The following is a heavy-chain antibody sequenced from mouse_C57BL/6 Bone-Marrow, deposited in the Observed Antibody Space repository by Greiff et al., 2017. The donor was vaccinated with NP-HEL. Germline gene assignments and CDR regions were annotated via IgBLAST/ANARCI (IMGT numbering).Heavy chain of an antibody. D-gene: IGHD2-2*01. V-gene: IGHV1-82*01. CDR1: GYAFSSSW. CDR2: IYPGDGDT. Sequence: VQLQQSGPELVKPGASVKISCKASGYAFSSSWMNWVKQRPGKGLEWIGRIYPGDGDTNYNGKFKGKATLTADKSSSTAYMQLSSLTSEDSAVYFCARSGGYDVDYWGHGTTLTVSS. J-gene: IGHJ2*01. CDR3: ARSGGYDVDY.